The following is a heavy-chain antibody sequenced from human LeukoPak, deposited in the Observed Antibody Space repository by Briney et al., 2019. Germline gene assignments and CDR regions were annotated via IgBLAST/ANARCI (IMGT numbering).Heavy chain of an antibody. CDR2: IYYSGSP. CDR1: GDSISTYY. J-gene: IGHJ6*02. D-gene: IGHD6-13*01. CDR3: ARNRRLAAAGNYYGMDV. Sequence: SETLSLTCTVSGDSISTYYWSWIRQPPGKGLEWSGYIYYSGSPNYNPSLTSRVTISVDTSKNQFSLKLNSVTAADTAVYYCARNRRLAAAGNYYGMDVWGQGTTVTVSS. V-gene: IGHV4-59*08.